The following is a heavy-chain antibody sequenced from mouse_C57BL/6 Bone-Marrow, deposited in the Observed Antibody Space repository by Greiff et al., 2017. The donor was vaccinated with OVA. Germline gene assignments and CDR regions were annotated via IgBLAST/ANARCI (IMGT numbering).Heavy chain of an antibody. Sequence: VQLQQSGPELVKPGASVKIPCKASGYTFTDYNMDWVKQSHGKSLEWIGDINPNNGGTSYNQKFKGKATLTVDKSSSTAYMELRSLTSEDTAVYYCARRVWLRRDWYFDVWGTGTTVTVSS. J-gene: IGHJ1*03. CDR1: GYTFTDYN. D-gene: IGHD2-2*01. CDR2: INPNNGGT. CDR3: ARRVWLRRDWYFDV. V-gene: IGHV1-18*01.